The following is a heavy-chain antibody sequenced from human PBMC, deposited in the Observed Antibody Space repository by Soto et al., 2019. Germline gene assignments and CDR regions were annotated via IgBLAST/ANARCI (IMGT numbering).Heavy chain of an antibody. V-gene: IGHV1-18*01. J-gene: IGHJ4*02. CDR1: GNTFASHG. D-gene: IGHD3-10*01. Sequence: ASVKVSCKASGNTFASHGFSWVRQAPGQGLEWMGWISGFNGQTNYALKFQGRVTLTTDTSTSTAYMELGSLRSDDTAVYFCARVDPRGVAVVRDYWGQGTLVTVSS. CDR3: ARVDPRGVAVVRDY. CDR2: ISGFNGQT.